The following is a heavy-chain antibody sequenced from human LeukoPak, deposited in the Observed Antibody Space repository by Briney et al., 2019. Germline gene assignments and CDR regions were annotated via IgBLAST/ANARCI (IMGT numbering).Heavy chain of an antibody. CDR2: IIPIFGTA. V-gene: IGHV1-69*01. D-gene: IGHD3-22*01. J-gene: IGHJ6*03. CDR3: ARGSGYYDSSGGSNYYYYMDV. Sequence: SVKVSCKASGGTFSSYAISWVRQAPGQGLEGMGGIIPIFGTANYAQKFQGRVTITADESTSTAYMELSSLRSEDTAVYYCARGSGYYDSSGGSNYYYYMDVWGKGTTVTISS. CDR1: GGTFSSYA.